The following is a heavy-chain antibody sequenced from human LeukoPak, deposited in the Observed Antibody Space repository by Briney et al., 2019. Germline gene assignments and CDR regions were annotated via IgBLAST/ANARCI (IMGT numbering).Heavy chain of an antibody. CDR2: FDPEDGET. D-gene: IGHD6-19*01. V-gene: IGHV1-24*01. CDR3: ATVVLHSSGWYYFDY. CDR1: GYTLTELS. J-gene: IGHJ4*02. Sequence: GASVKVSCKVSGYTLTELSMHWVRQAPGKGLVWMGGFDPEDGETIYAQKFQGRVTMTEDTSTDTAYMELSSLRSEDTAVYYCATVVLHSSGWYYFDYWGQGTLVTVSS.